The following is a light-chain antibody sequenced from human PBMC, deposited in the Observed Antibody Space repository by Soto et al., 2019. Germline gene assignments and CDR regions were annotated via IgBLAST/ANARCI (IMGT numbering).Light chain of an antibody. CDR3: QHRAIWPVS. CDR2: DAS. J-gene: IGKJ5*01. Sequence: EIVLTPSPATLSLSPGERATLSCMASQSVSSYLAWYQQKPGQAPRLLIYDASNRATGIPARFSGSGSGTDFTLTISSLEPEDFAVYYCQHRAIWPVSFGQGTQLEIK. CDR1: QSVSSY. V-gene: IGKV3-11*01.